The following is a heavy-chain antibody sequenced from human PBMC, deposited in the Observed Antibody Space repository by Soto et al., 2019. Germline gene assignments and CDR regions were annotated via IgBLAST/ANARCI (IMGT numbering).Heavy chain of an antibody. CDR1: GFTFSSYG. V-gene: IGHV3-30*18. CDR3: AKDLGGYDFWSGYYGNWFDP. D-gene: IGHD3-3*01. J-gene: IGHJ5*02. CDR2: ISYDGSNK. Sequence: QVQLVESGGGVVQPGRSLRLSCAASGFTFSSYGMHWVRQAPGKGLEWVAVISYDGSNKYYADSVKGRFTISRDNSKNTLYLQMNSLRAEDKAVYYCAKDLGGYDFWSGYYGNWFDPWGQGTLVTVSS.